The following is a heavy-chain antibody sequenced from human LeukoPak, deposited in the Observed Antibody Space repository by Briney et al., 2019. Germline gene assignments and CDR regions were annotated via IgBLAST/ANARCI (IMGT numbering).Heavy chain of an antibody. J-gene: IGHJ4*02. D-gene: IGHD2-2*01. CDR2: IKQDGSEK. CDR1: GFTFSSYW. V-gene: IGHV3-7*01. Sequence: GGSLRLSCAASGFTFSSYWMSWVRQAPGKGLEWVANIKQDGSEKYYVDSVKGRFTTSRDNAKNSLYLQMNSLRAEDTAVYYCARDRVPFVVPAATFDYWGQGTLVTASS. CDR3: ARDRVPFVVPAATFDY.